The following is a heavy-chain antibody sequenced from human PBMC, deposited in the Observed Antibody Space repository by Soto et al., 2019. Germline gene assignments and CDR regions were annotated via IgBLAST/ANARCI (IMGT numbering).Heavy chain of an antibody. CDR2: INHTGST. CDR3: ARSRITGTSPYY. V-gene: IGHV4-34*01. CDR1: SGSFSGYY. D-gene: IGHD1-20*01. Sequence: SETLSLTCAVYSGSFSGYYWSWIRQPPGKGLEWIGEINHTGSTNYNPSLKSRVTISVDTSKNQFSLKLSSVTAADTAVYYCARSRITGTSPYYWGQGTLVTVSS. J-gene: IGHJ4*02.